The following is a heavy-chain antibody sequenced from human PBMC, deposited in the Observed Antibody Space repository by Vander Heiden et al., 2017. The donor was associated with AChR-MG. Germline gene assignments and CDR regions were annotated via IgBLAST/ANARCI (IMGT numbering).Heavy chain of an antibody. CDR3: VTRNWGPTSEWGLDN. CDR1: GDSITSTSFP. J-gene: IGHJ4*02. V-gene: IGHV4-39*02. D-gene: IGHD3-16*01. Sequence: RLQESDPGLVKPSETLSLTCNVSGDSITSTSFPWGWIRQPPGKAPEWIGIIYYSGRIFYNPSLQSRLTISIDTSKNHFSLKLRSVTAADTAVYYCVTRNWGPTSEWGLDNWGQGTLVTVSS. CDR2: IYYSGRI.